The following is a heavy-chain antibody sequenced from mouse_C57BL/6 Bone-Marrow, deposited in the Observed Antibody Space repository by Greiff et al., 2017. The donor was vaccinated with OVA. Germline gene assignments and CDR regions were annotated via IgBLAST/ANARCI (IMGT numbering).Heavy chain of an antibody. CDR3: ARSGISYGDY. Sequence: QVQLQQSGAELMKPGASVKLPCKATGYTFTGYWIEWVKQRPGHGLEWIGEILPGSGSTNYNEKFKGNATFTADTSSNTAYMQLSSLTTEDSAIYYCARSGISYGDYWGQGTTLTVSS. CDR2: ILPGSGST. D-gene: IGHD2-12*01. V-gene: IGHV1-9*01. J-gene: IGHJ2*01. CDR1: GYTFTGYW.